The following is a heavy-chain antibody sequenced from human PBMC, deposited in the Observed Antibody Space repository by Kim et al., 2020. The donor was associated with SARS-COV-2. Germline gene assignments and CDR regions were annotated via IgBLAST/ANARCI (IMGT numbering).Heavy chain of an antibody. Sequence: SETLSLTCTVSGGSISSSSYYWGWIRQPPGKGLEWIGSIYYSGSTYYNPSLKSRVTISVDTSKNQFSLKLSSVTAADTAVYYCASPVTTNLYWYFDLWGRGTLVTVSS. J-gene: IGHJ2*01. D-gene: IGHD4-17*01. V-gene: IGHV4-39*01. CDR1: GGSISSSSYY. CDR3: ASPVTTNLYWYFDL. CDR2: IYYSGST.